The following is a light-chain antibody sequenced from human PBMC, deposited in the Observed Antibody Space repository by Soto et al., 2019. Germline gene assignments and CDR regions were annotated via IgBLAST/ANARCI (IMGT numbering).Light chain of an antibody. Sequence: DIQMTQSPSTLSASVGDRVTITCRASQSISSWLAWYQQKPGKAPKLLIYKASSLESGVPSRFSGSGSGTEFTLTISSLQPDDFADSYCQQYNSFPITFGQGTRLEIK. V-gene: IGKV1-5*03. J-gene: IGKJ5*01. CDR1: QSISSW. CDR2: KAS. CDR3: QQYNSFPIT.